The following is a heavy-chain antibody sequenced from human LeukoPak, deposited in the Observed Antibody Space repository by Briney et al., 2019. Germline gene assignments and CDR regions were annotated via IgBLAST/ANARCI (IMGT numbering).Heavy chain of an antibody. CDR3: AKGPYCSGGSCFGGYYFDY. J-gene: IGHJ4*02. V-gene: IGHV3-23*01. D-gene: IGHD2-15*01. Sequence: GGTLRLSSAASGFTFSSYAMSWVRPAPGQGLEWVSATSGSGGSTYYADSVKGRFTISRDNSKNTLYLQMNSLRAEDTAVYYCAKGPYCSGGSCFGGYYFDYWGQGTLVTVSS. CDR1: GFTFSSYA. CDR2: TSGSGGST.